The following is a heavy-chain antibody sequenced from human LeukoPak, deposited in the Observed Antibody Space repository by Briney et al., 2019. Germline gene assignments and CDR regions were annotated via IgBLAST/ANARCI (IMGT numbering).Heavy chain of an antibody. CDR1: GGSISSYY. V-gene: IGHV4-59*01. Sequence: SETLCLTCTVSGGSISSYYWSWIRQPPGKGLEWIGYIYYSGSTNYNPSLKSRVTISVDTSKNQFSLKLSSVTAADTAVYYCARIPYYYDSSGYSDDAFNIWGQGTMVTVSS. J-gene: IGHJ3*02. CDR3: ARIPYYYDSSGYSDDAFNI. CDR2: IYYSGST. D-gene: IGHD3-22*01.